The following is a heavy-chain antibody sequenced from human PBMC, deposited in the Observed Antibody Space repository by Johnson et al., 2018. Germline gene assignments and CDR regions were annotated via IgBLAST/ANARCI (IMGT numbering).Heavy chain of an antibody. CDR1: GFTFSQYG. J-gene: IGHJ4*02. CDR3: AKKPGKYYYDSSVVH. V-gene: IGHV3-30*18. Sequence: QVQLVESGGGVVQPGESLRLSCATSGFTFSQYGMHWVRQGPGKGLEWVAVISYDGTKKYYAESVKGRFIIARDYSANTLFLEMNSPRVEDTAVYYCAKKPGKYYYDSSVVHWGQGTLVTVSS. CDR2: ISYDGTKK. D-gene: IGHD3-22*01.